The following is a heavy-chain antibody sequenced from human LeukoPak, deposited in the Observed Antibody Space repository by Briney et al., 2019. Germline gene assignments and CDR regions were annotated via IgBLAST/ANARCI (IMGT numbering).Heavy chain of an antibody. CDR1: GYTFTSYY. J-gene: IGHJ4*02. V-gene: IGHV1-46*01. Sequence: ASVKVSCKASGYTFTSYYMHWVRQAPGQGLEWMGIINPSGGSTSYAQKFQGRVTMTRDTSTSTVYMELSSLRSEDTAVYYCARPAPYCSSTSCRGYYFDYWGQGTLVTVSS. CDR3: ARPAPYCSSTSCRGYYFDY. D-gene: IGHD2-2*01. CDR2: INPSGGST.